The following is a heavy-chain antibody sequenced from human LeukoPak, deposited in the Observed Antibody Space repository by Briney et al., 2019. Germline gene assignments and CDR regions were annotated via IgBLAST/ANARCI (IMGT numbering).Heavy chain of an antibody. Sequence: PGGSLRLSCAASGFTFNTYAMHWVRQAPGKGLEYVSGISYNGDSTYYANSVKGRFTISRDNSKNALYLQMDSLGAEDMAVYYCARSRYCSTITCYTSPTWFDPWGQGTLVTVSS. V-gene: IGHV3-64*01. D-gene: IGHD2-2*02. CDR3: ARSRYCSTITCYTSPTWFDP. CDR1: GFTFNTYA. CDR2: ISYNGDST. J-gene: IGHJ5*02.